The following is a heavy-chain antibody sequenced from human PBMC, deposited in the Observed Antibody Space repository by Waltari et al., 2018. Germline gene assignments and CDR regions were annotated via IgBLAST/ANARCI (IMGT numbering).Heavy chain of an antibody. D-gene: IGHD5-12*01. V-gene: IGHV4-39*01. J-gene: IGHJ3*01. CDR1: GGSITSSRHN. CDR3: ATYIGASVGTASFDV. Sequence: QLQLQESGPGLVKPSETVSLTCRVSGGSITSSRHNWGWIRQPPGQGLEWIGTISYSGTTYNSPSLQSRVTISRDTSKNQLSLKLDSVTASDTAVYYCATYIGASVGTASFDVWGQGTMVTVSS. CDR2: ISYSGTT.